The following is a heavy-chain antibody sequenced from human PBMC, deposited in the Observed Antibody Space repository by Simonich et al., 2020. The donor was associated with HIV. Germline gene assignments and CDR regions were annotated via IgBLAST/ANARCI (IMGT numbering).Heavy chain of an antibody. Sequence: EVQLVESGGVVVQPGGSLRLSCAASGFTFDDYAMHWVRQAPGKGLEGGSLISWDGDNTYYADSVKGRFTISRDNSENSLYLQMNSLRAEDTALYYCAKGARGSSWYYFDYWGQGTLVTVSS. J-gene: IGHJ4*02. V-gene: IGHV3-43D*04. CDR2: ISWDGDNT. CDR3: AKGARGSSWYYFDY. D-gene: IGHD6-13*01. CDR1: GFTFDDYA.